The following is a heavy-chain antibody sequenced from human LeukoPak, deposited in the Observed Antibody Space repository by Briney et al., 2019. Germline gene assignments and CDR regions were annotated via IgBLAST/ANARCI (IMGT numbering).Heavy chain of an antibody. CDR1: DYTFTSYG. CDR3: ARSITMVRGVITNFDY. D-gene: IGHD3-10*01. CDR2: ISAYNGNT. J-gene: IGHJ4*02. Sequence: ASVKVSCKASDYTFTSYGISWARQAPGQGLEWMGWISAYNGNTNYAQKLQGGVTMTTDTSTSTADMELRSLRSDDTAVYYCARSITMVRGVITNFDYWGQGTLVTVSS. V-gene: IGHV1-18*01.